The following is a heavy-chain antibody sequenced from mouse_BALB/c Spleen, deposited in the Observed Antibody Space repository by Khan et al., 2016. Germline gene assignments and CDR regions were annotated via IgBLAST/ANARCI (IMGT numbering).Heavy chain of an antibody. CDR3: ASYYDYDGGVAY. D-gene: IGHD2-4*01. J-gene: IGHJ3*01. CDR1: GFSLTGFS. CDR2: IWGDGST. V-gene: IGHV2-6-7*01. Sequence: VQLQESGPGLVAPSQSLSITCTVSGFSLTGFSVNWVRQPPGKGLEWLGMIWGDGSTDYNSALKSRMSISKDNSKSQVFLKMNSLQTDDTARYYCASYYDYDGGVAYGGQGTLVTVSA.